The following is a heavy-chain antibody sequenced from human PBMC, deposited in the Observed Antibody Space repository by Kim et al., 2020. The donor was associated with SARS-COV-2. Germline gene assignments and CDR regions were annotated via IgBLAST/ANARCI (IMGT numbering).Heavy chain of an antibody. CDR3: AYERGAIDY. CDR2: GTT. Sequence: GTTDYAAPVQGRFTISRDDSNNTLYLQMNSLKTEDTAVYYCAYERGAIDYWGQGTLVTVSS. V-gene: IGHV3-15*01. J-gene: IGHJ4*02. D-gene: IGHD3-10*01.